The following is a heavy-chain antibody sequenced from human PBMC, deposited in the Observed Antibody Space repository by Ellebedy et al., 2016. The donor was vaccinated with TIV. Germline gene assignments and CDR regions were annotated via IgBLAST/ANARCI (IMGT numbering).Heavy chain of an antibody. CDR3: ARQDYDILTGVRDAFDI. D-gene: IGHD3-9*01. J-gene: IGHJ3*02. V-gene: IGHV4-59*08. CDR1: GGSISRYY. Sequence: PSETLSLTCTVSGGSISRYYWGWIRQPPGRGLDWIEDIYYSGSTRYNPSLKSRVTISVDTSKNQISLKLSSVTAADTAVYHCARQDYDILTGVRDAFDIWGQGTLVTVSS. CDR2: IYYSGST.